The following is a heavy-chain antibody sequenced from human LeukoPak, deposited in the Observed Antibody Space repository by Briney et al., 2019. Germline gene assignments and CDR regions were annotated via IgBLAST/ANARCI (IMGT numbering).Heavy chain of an antibody. Sequence: GGSLRLSCAASGFTFSSYWMHWVRQAPGKGLVWVSRINSDGSSPSYADSVKGRFTISRDNAKNTLYLQMNSLRAEDTAVYYCARAGFTFYYDSSGYRPFDYWGRGTLVTGSS. D-gene: IGHD3-22*01. CDR2: INSDGSSP. V-gene: IGHV3-74*01. CDR3: ARAGFTFYYDSSGYRPFDY. J-gene: IGHJ4*02. CDR1: GFTFSSYW.